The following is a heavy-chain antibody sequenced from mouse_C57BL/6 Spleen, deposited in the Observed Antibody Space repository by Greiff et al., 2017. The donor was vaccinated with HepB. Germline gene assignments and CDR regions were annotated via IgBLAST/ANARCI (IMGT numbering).Heavy chain of an antibody. CDR1: GFTFSDYY. CDR3: ARGGYDYDEGDY. V-gene: IGHV5-12*01. Sequence: EVQLQESGGGLVQPGGSLKLSCAASGFTFSDYYMYWVRQTPEKRLEWVAYISNGGGSTYYPDTVKGRFTISRDNAKNTLYLQMSRLKSEDTAMYYCARGGYDYDEGDYWGQGTTLTVSS. CDR2: ISNGGGST. D-gene: IGHD2-4*01. J-gene: IGHJ2*01.